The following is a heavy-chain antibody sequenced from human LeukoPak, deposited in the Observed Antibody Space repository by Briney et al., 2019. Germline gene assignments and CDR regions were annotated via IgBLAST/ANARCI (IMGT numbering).Heavy chain of an antibody. Sequence: KASETLSLTCAVSGYSISSGYYWGWIRQPPGKGLEWIGSIYHSGSTYYNPSLKSRVTISVDTSKNQFSLQLNSVTPEDTAVYYCARDRSKGRFLEWLFRSANFDYWGQGNLVTVSS. CDR2: IYHSGST. J-gene: IGHJ4*02. D-gene: IGHD3-3*01. CDR1: GYSISSGYY. V-gene: IGHV4-38-2*02. CDR3: ARDRSKGRFLEWLFRSANFDY.